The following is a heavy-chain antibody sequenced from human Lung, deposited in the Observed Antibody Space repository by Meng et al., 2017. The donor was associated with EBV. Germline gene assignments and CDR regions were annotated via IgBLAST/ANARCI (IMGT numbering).Heavy chain of an antibody. V-gene: IGHV7-4-1*02. J-gene: IGHJ4*02. CDR1: AYTITSLA. D-gene: IGHD1-14*01. CDR3: ARDDNGAPDY. Sequence: QTVGSGVWLKQPGASVQVCGKAPAYTITSLAINGWRQAPGRGLEWMGWMNTKTGNPTYAQGFTGRFVFSLDTSVSTAYLQISSLKAEDTAMYYCARDDNGAPDYWGQGTQVTVSS. CDR2: MNTKTGNP.